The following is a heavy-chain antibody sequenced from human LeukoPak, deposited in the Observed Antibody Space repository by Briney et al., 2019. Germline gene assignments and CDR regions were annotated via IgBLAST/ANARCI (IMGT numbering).Heavy chain of an antibody. CDR3: ARDTARGPLVFMDV. J-gene: IGHJ6*03. Sequence: GGSLRLSCAASGFTFSNNTMNWVRQAPGKGLEWVSSISSTCTYIYYADSLKGRFTISRDNAKNSLYLQMNSLRAEDTAVYYCARDTARGPLVFMDVWGKGTTVTVSS. CDR2: ISSTCTYI. V-gene: IGHV3-21*01. D-gene: IGHD5-18*01. CDR1: GFTFSNNT.